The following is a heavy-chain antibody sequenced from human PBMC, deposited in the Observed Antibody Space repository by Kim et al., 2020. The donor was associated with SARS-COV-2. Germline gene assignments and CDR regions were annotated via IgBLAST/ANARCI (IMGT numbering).Heavy chain of an antibody. J-gene: IGHJ3*02. Sequence: GGSRRLSCAASGFTFSTYNMNWVRQAPGKGLEWISYISRNSSKMYYAASVKGRFTVSRDNAKNSLYLQMNSLRAEDTAVYYCAREVGGTGEQAGRDIWG. V-gene: IGHV3-48*04. D-gene: IGHD2-8*02. CDR3: AREVGGTGEQAGRDI. CDR1: GFTFSTYN. CDR2: ISRNSSKM.